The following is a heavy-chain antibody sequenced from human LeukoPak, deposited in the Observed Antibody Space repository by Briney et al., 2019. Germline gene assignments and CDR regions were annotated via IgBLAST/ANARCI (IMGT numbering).Heavy chain of an antibody. CDR2: INTNTGNP. CDR1: GYTFTGYY. J-gene: IGHJ4*02. D-gene: IGHD1-26*01. Sequence: AASVKVSCKASGYTFTGYYMHWVRQAPGQGLEWMGWINTNTGNPTYAQGFTGRFVFSLDTSVSTAYLQISSLKAEDTAVYYCARDSPSSGPDYWGQGTLVTVSS. V-gene: IGHV7-4-1*02. CDR3: ARDSPSSGPDY.